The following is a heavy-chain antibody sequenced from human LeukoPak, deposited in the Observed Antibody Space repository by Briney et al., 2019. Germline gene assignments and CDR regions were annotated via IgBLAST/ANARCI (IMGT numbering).Heavy chain of an antibody. CDR1: GVTFSSYA. CDR3: AKDGTYDYVWGSYRREGAFDY. D-gene: IGHD3-16*02. J-gene: IGHJ4*02. V-gene: IGHV3-23*01. Sequence: GGSLRLSCAASGVTFSSYAMSWVRQAPGKGLEWVSAISGSGGSTYYADSVKGRFTISRDNSKNTLYLQMNSLRGEDTAVYYCAKDGTYDYVWGSYRREGAFDYWGQGTLVTVSS. CDR2: ISGSGGST.